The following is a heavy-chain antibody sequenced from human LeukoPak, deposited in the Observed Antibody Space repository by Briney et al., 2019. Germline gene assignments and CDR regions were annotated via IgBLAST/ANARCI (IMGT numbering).Heavy chain of an antibody. CDR2: ISTSGIAI. J-gene: IGHJ6*03. Sequence: GGSLRLSCAASGFTFIDYYMTWIRQAPGKGLEWVSYISTSGIAIYYADSVKGRFTISRDDAKNSVYLQMNSLRAEDTAVYYFARDGYWSGLDRGWWYMDVWGKGTTVTVSS. CDR3: ARDGYWSGLDRGWWYMDV. D-gene: IGHD3-3*01. CDR1: GFTFIDYY. V-gene: IGHV3-11*04.